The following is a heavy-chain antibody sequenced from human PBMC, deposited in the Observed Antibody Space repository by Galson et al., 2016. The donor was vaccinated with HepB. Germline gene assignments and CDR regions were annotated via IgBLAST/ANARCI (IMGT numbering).Heavy chain of an antibody. Sequence: SLRLSCAASGFTFTSYAMSWVRQAPGKGLEWVSGISGRDGRTYYADSVKGRFTISRDNSENTLYLQINSLRAEDTAVYYCAKGEVWGSRYFYGVDVWGQGTTVTVSS. J-gene: IGHJ6*02. D-gene: IGHD7-27*01. CDR2: ISGRDGRT. CDR1: GFTFTSYA. V-gene: IGHV3-23*01. CDR3: AKGEVWGSRYFYGVDV.